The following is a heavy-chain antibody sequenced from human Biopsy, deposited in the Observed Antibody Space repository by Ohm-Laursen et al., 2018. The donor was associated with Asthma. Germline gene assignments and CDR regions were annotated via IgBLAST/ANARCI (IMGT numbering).Heavy chain of an antibody. CDR1: GFTFSSHG. V-gene: IGHV3-48*02. J-gene: IGHJ4*02. CDR3: ARPRWGPYGY. Sequence: SLRLSCAASGFTFSSHGMNWVRQAPGKGLEWVSYISSSSSTIYYADSVKGRFTISRDNAKNSLYLQMNSLRDEDTAVYYCARPRWGPYGYWGQGALVTVSS. D-gene: IGHD4-17*01. CDR2: ISSSSSTI.